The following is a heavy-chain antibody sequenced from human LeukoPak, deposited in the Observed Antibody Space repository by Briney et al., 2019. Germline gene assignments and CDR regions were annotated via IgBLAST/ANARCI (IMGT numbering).Heavy chain of an antibody. Sequence: GGSLRLSCAASGFTFSSYAMSWVRQAPGKGLEWVSAISGSGGSTYYADSVKGRFTISRDNSKNTLYLQMNSLRAEDTAVYYCAKDLEDYDFWSGYFNYYYYGMDVWGQGTTVTVSS. CDR3: AKDLEDYDFWSGYFNYYYYGMDV. J-gene: IGHJ6*02. D-gene: IGHD3-3*01. V-gene: IGHV3-23*01. CDR1: GFTFSSYA. CDR2: ISGSGGST.